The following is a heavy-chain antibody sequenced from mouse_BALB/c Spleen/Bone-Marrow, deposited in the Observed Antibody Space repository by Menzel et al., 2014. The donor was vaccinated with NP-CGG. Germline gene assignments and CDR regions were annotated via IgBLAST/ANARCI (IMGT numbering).Heavy chain of an antibody. D-gene: IGHD1-1*01. Sequence: EVKLVESGPSLVKPSQTLSLTCSVTGDSITSGYWNWIRKFPGNKLEYMGYISYSGSTYYNPSLKSRISITRDTSKNQCYLQLNSVTTEDTATYYCASPLITTVVAPFAYWGQGTLVTVSA. CDR2: ISYSGST. J-gene: IGHJ3*01. CDR1: GDSITSGY. V-gene: IGHV3-8*02. CDR3: ASPLITTVVAPFAY.